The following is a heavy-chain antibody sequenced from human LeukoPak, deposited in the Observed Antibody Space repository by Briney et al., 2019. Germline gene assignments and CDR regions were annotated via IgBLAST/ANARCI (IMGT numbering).Heavy chain of an antibody. CDR2: INPNSGGT. D-gene: IGHD6-6*01. J-gene: IGHJ6*02. CDR1: GYTFTGYY. V-gene: IGHV1-2*02. CDR3: ARESYSSSSGEYYYYYGMDV. Sequence: ASANVSCKASGYTFTGYYMHWVRQAPGQGLEWMGWINPNSGGTNYAQTFQGRVTMTRDTSISTAYMELSRLISDDTAVYYCARESYSSSSGEYYYYYGMDVWGQGTTVTVSS.